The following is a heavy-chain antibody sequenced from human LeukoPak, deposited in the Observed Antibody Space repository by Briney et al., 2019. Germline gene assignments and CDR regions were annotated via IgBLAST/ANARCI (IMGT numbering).Heavy chain of an antibody. V-gene: IGHV5-51*01. Sequence: GASLKISCKGSGYSFTSYWIGWVRQMPGKGLEWMGVIYPGDSDTRYSPSFQGQVTISADKSITTAYLQWISLKASDTAMYYCARRIIGSEFDYWGQGTLVTVSS. CDR3: ARRIIGSEFDY. D-gene: IGHD1-20*01. J-gene: IGHJ4*02. CDR1: GYSFTSYW. CDR2: IYPGDSDT.